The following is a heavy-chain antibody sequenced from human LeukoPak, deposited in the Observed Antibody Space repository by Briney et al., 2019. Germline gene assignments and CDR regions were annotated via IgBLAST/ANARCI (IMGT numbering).Heavy chain of an antibody. CDR3: AGGGSTRADY. D-gene: IGHD6-13*01. CDR2: IHSDGSTT. V-gene: IGHV3-74*01. CDR1: GFTFSSYW. Sequence: GGSLRLSCAASGFTFSSYWMHWVRQAPGKGLVWVSRIHSDGSTTSYADSVKGRFTISRDNANNTLYLQMNSLRAGDTAVYYCAGGGSTRADYWGQGTLVTVSS. J-gene: IGHJ4*02.